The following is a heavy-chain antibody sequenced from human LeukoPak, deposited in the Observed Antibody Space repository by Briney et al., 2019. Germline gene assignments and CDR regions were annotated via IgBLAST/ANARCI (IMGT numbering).Heavy chain of an antibody. V-gene: IGHV3-21*01. Sequence: GGSLRLSCAASGFTFSIYSMNWVRQGPGKGLEWVSSISSSSSYIYYADSVKGRFTISRDNAKNSLCLQMNSLRAEDTAVYYCARGPPSAYCGDDCYWYFDLWGRGTLVTVSS. J-gene: IGHJ2*01. CDR2: ISSSSSYI. CDR3: ARGPPSAYCGDDCYWYFDL. D-gene: IGHD2-21*02. CDR1: GFTFSIYS.